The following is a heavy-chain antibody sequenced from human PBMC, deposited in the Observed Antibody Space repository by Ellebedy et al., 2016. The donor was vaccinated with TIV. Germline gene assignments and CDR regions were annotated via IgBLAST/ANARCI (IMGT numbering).Heavy chain of an antibody. CDR2: ISWNSGSI. Sequence: SLKISXAASGFTFDDYAMHWVRQAPGKGLEWVSGISWNSGSIGYADSVKGRFTISRDNAKNSLYLQMNSLRAEDTAVYYCARDPLDYGGNSGNYWGQGTLVTVSS. J-gene: IGHJ4*02. D-gene: IGHD4-23*01. CDR1: GFTFDDYA. CDR3: ARDPLDYGGNSGNY. V-gene: IGHV3-9*01.